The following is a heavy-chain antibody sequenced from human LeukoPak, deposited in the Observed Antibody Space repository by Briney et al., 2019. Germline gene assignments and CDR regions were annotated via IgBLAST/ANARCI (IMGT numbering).Heavy chain of an antibody. V-gene: IGHV3-7*01. CDR3: ARDIVVVPATFDY. CDR2: INQDGGEK. J-gene: IGHJ4*02. Sequence: GGSLRLSCAASGFTFSSYWMSWVRQAPGKGLEWVANINQDGGEKFYVDSVKGRFTISRDNAKNSLYLQVNSLRAEDTAMYYCARDIVVVPATFDYWGQGTLVSVSS. D-gene: IGHD2-2*01. CDR1: GFTFSSYW.